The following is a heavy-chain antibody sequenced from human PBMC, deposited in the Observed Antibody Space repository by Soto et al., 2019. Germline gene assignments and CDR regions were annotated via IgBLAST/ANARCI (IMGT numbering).Heavy chain of an antibody. CDR1: GFTFSRNW. D-gene: IGHD6-13*01. CDR2: INSDGTTT. Sequence: EVQLVESGRGLVQPGGSLRLSCVASGFTFSRNWMHWVRQAPGKGLVWLSRINSDGTTTTYADSVKDRFTISRDNAKNTVYLQINNLRADDTAVYYCATVGTGSYNWFDPWGQGTLVTVSS. CDR3: ATVGTGSYNWFDP. V-gene: IGHV3-74*01. J-gene: IGHJ5*02.